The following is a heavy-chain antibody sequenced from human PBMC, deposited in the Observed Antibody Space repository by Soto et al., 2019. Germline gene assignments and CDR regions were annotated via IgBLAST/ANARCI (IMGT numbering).Heavy chain of an antibody. Sequence: GSLRLSCAASGFTFSSYAMSWVRQAPGKGLEWVSAISGSGGSTYYADSVKGRFTISGDNSKNTPYLQMNSLRAEDTAVYYCASPGYSSSSWGGYYYGMDVWGQGTTVTVSS. CDR3: ASPGYSSSSWGGYYYGMDV. V-gene: IGHV3-23*01. J-gene: IGHJ6*02. CDR1: GFTFSSYA. D-gene: IGHD6-6*01. CDR2: ISGSGGST.